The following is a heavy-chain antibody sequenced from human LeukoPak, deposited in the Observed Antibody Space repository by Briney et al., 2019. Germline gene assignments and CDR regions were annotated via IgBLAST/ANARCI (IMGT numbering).Heavy chain of an antibody. CDR2: ISYLSSHI. V-gene: IGHV3-21*01. CDR3: GRAFPPLRTSSAGDL. Sequence: TGGCLRLSCSASGFTFSDYDMNWVRQAPGKGLEWVSSISYLSSHIYYGDSVKGRFSISRDNAKNTLYLQMNSLGAEDTAIYYCGRAFPPLRTSSAGDLWGQGILVTVSS. CDR1: GFTFSDYD. J-gene: IGHJ4*02. D-gene: IGHD3-16*01.